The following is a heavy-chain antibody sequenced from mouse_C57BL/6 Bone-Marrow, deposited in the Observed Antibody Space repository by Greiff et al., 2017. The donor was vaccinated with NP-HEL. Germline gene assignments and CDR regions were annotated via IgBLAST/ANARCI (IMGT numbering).Heavy chain of an antibody. J-gene: IGHJ1*03. CDR3: ARRGTWYFDV. D-gene: IGHD1-1*01. Sequence: EVQGVESGGGLVQPGGSLKLSCAASGYTFSDYYMYWVRQTPEKRLEWVAYISHGGGSTYYPETVKGRSTITRDNAKNTLYLQLSRLKSEDTAVDYCARRGTWYFDVGGRGTTVTVSS. V-gene: IGHV5-12*01. CDR2: ISHGGGST. CDR1: GYTFSDYY.